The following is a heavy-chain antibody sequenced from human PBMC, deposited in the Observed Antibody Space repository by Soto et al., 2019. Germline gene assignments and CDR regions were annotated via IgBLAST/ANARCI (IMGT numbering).Heavy chain of an antibody. CDR2: ISYSGST. V-gene: IGHV4-59*01. CDR1: GGSISTYY. Sequence: QVQLQESGPGLVKPSETLSLTCTVSGGSISTYYWSWIRQPPGKGLEWIGYISYSGSTNYNPSLKLRVPISVDTSKNQFSLKLSSVTAADTAVYYCARGNYDFLTGYYIEYFDYWGQGTLVTVSS. D-gene: IGHD3-9*01. J-gene: IGHJ4*02. CDR3: ARGNYDFLTGYYIEYFDY.